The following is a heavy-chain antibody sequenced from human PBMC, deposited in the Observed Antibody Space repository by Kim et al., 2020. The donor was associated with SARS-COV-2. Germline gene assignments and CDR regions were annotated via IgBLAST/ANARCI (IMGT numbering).Heavy chain of an antibody. Sequence: GGSLRLSCVASGFTLSSYEMNWVRQTPGRGLEWVSYISSGGETRFYADSVKGRFTISRDNTKNSLYLQMSSLRAEDTAMYFCASLGQPYYFDYWGQGSLVTVSS. D-gene: IGHD1-26*01. CDR1: GFTLSSYE. J-gene: IGHJ4*02. CDR2: ISSGGETR. CDR3: ASLGQPYYFDY. V-gene: IGHV3-48*03.